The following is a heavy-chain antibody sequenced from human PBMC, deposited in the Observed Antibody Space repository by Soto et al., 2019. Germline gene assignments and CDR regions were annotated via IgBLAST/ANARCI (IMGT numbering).Heavy chain of an antibody. CDR2: INVGNGNT. CDR1: GYTFTRYH. V-gene: IGHV1-3*01. D-gene: IGHD3-22*01. Sequence: QVQFVQSGAEVKKPGASVKVSCKTPGYTFTRYHIHWVRQAPGQRLEWMGWINVGNGNTRYSQKFQGRLTLTRDTPGTTAYLQLISLISEDTAVYYCATPQDYDSCLDSWGQGTLVTVSS. CDR3: ATPQDYDSCLDS. J-gene: IGHJ4*02.